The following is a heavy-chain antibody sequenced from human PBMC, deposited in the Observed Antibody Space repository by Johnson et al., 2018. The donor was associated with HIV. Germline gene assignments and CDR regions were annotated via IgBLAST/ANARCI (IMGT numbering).Heavy chain of an antibody. J-gene: IGHJ3*02. Sequence: QVQLVESGGGLVKPGGSLRLSCAASGFTFSDYYMSWIRQPPGKGLEWVSYISSSASTIYYADSVRGRFAISRDNVKNSLYLQMNSLRAEDTAVYYCARYPQTYNLNYMMAFDMWGQGTMVTVSP. CDR3: ARYPQTYNLNYMMAFDM. CDR2: ISSSASTI. CDR1: GFTFSDYY. D-gene: IGHD1-7*01. V-gene: IGHV3-11*04.